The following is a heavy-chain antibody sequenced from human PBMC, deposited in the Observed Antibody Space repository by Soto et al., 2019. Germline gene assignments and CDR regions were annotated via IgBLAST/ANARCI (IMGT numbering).Heavy chain of an antibody. J-gene: IGHJ3*02. CDR3: ARVLNDYIWGWNAFDI. D-gene: IGHD3-16*01. CDR1: GGSISSGGYY. Sequence: SETLSLTCTVSGGSISSGGYYWSWIRQHPGKGLEWIGEINHSGSTNYNPSLKSRVTISVDTSKNQFSLKLSSVTAADTAVYYCARVLNDYIWGWNAFDIWGQGAMVTVSS. CDR2: INHSGST. V-gene: IGHV4-39*07.